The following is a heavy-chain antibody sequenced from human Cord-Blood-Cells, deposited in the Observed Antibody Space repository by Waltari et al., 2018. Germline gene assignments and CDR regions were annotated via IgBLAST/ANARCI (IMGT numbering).Heavy chain of an antibody. D-gene: IGHD3-22*01. CDR2: IYYSGRT. Sequence: QLQLQESGPGLVKPSETLSLTCTVSGGSISSSSYYWGWIRQPPGKGLEWIGSIYYSGRTYYNPSLKSRVTISVDTSKNQFSLKLSSVTAADTAVYYCARPNYDSSGYYHAFDIWGQGTMVTVSS. CDR3: ARPNYDSSGYYHAFDI. J-gene: IGHJ3*02. V-gene: IGHV4-39*01. CDR1: GGSISSSSYY.